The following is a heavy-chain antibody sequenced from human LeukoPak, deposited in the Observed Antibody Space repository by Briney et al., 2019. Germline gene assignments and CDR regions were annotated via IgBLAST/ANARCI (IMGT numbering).Heavy chain of an antibody. D-gene: IGHD7-27*01. V-gene: IGHV3-7*03. CDR1: GFTFSNYW. CDR3: AKDLGTGSDDWFDP. J-gene: IGHJ5*02. CDR2: IKTDGSEK. Sequence: GGSLRLSCEGSGFTFSNYWMGWVRQAPGKGLQWVANIKTDGSEKYYVDSVKGRFTISRDNAKNTLYLQMNSLRAEDTAVYYCAKDLGTGSDDWFDPWGQGTLVTVSS.